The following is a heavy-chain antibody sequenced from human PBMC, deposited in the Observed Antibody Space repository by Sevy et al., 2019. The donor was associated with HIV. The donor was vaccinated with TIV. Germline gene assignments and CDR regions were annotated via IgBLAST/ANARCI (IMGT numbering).Heavy chain of an antibody. CDR1: GFTFTLYA. Sequence: GGSLRLSCAASGFTFTLYAIHWVRQAPGKGLEWVALISYSGTNKYYADSVKGRFTISRDDSKNTASLQMKNLRTDDTAVYYCAGVAVEYCTDDCYHRFDYWGQGTQVTVSS. CDR2: ISYSGTNK. V-gene: IGHV3-30-3*01. D-gene: IGHD2-21*02. J-gene: IGHJ4*02. CDR3: AGVAVEYCTDDCYHRFDY.